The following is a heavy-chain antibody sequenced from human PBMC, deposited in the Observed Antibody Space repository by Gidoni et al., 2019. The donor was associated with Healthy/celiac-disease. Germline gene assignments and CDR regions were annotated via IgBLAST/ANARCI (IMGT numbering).Heavy chain of an antibody. CDR3: AKWSNRYYFDY. CDR2: ISWNSGSM. D-gene: IGHD1-26*01. CDR1: GFTFDDYA. V-gene: IGHV3-9*01. J-gene: IGHJ4*02. Sequence: EVQLVESGGGLVQPGRSLRLSCAACGFTFDDYAMHWVRQAPGKGLEWVSGISWNSGSMGYSDSVTGRFTISRDNAKNSLYLQMYILRAEVTALYYCAKWSNRYYFDYCGQGTLVTVSS.